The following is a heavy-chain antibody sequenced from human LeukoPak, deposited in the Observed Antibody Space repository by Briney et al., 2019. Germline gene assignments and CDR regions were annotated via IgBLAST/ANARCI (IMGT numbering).Heavy chain of an antibody. CDR3: ARRIAAAAAPYYFDY. CDR1: GFTFSSYW. D-gene: IGHD6-13*01. J-gene: IGHJ4*02. V-gene: IGHV3-74*01. CDR2: INSDGSST. Sequence: GGSLRLSCAASGFTFSSYWMHWVRQAPGKGLLWVSRINSDGSSTSYADSVKGRFTISRDSAKNTLYLQMNSLRAEDTAVYYCARRIAAAAAPYYFDYWGQGTLVTVSS.